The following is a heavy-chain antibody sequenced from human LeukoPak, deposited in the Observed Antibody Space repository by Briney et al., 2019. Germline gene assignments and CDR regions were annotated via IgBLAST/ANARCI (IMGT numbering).Heavy chain of an antibody. CDR1: GFTFSNYY. J-gene: IGHJ4*02. CDR3: ATSPY. Sequence: PGGSLRLSCVASGFTFSNYYMNWVRQAPGKGLEWVANIKQDGSDKAYVDSVKGRFTISRDNAKNSLYLQMNSLRAEDTAVYYCATSPYWGQGTLVTVSS. CDR2: IKQDGSDK. V-gene: IGHV3-7*01.